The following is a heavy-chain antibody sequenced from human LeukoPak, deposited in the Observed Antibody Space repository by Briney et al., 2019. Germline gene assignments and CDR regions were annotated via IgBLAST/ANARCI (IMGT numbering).Heavy chain of an antibody. CDR1: GYTFTGYY. CDR3: AAEGEGFGHFDY. D-gene: IGHD3-10*01. V-gene: IGHV1-2*06. CDR2: INPNSGGT. J-gene: IGHJ4*02. Sequence: ASVKVSCKASGYTFTGYYMHWVRQAPGQGLEWMGRINPNSGGTNYAQKFQGRVTMTRDTSISTAYMELSRLRSEDTAVYYCAAEGEGFGHFDYWGQGTLVTVSS.